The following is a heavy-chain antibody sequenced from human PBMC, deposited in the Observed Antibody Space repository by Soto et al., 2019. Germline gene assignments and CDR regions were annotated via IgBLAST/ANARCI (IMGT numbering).Heavy chain of an antibody. CDR3: ARQNYYSGMDV. CDR1: GYTFTSYF. V-gene: IGHV1-18*01. J-gene: IGHJ6*02. D-gene: IGHD3-10*01. CDR2: ISPYNGNT. Sequence: ASVKVSCKTSGYTFTSYFITWVRQAPGHGLEWMGWISPYNGNTNYAQMLQGRVTMTTDTSTSTGYLGLRSLRSDDTAMYYCARQNYYSGMDVWGQGTTVTVSS.